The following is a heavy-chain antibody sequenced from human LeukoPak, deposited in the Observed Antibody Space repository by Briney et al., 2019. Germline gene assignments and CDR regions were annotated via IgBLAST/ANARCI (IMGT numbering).Heavy chain of an antibody. Sequence: PGGSLRLSCAVSGIPFKKYGMHWVSQAPGKGLEWVATIWHDGSPTMYADSAKGRFTISRDDSKNMLYLQMNSLRAEDTAEYYCVTHYKWDLLVHAFDFWGQGTRVTVSS. CDR1: GIPFKKYG. V-gene: IGHV3-33*01. D-gene: IGHD1-26*01. J-gene: IGHJ3*01. CDR2: IWHDGSPT. CDR3: VTHYKWDLLVHAFDF.